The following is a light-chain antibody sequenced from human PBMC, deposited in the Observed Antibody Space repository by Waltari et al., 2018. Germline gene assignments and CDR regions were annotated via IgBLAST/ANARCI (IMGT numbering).Light chain of an antibody. CDR1: QSISRW. CDR3: QQYNSSPWT. CDR2: DAS. V-gene: IGKV1-5*01. Sequence: IQMPQSPSTLSASVGDRVTITCRASQSISRWLAWYKQKPGEAPNLLNYDASSLQSGVPSRFSGSGSGTEFTLTISSLQPDDIATYYCQQYNSSPWTFGQGTKVEIK. J-gene: IGKJ1*01.